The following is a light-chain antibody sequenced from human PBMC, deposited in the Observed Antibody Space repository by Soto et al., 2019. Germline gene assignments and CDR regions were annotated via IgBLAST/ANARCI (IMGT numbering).Light chain of an antibody. CDR3: QTCGNGIQV. J-gene: IGLJ2*01. CDR2: LNSDGSH. CDR1: SGHSSYA. V-gene: IGLV4-69*01. Sequence: QLVLTQSPSASASLGASVKLTCTLSSGHSSYAIAWHQQQPEKGPRYLMKLNSDGSHSKGDGIPDRFSGSSSGAERYLTISSLQYEDEADYYCQTCGNGIQVFGGGTKLTVL.